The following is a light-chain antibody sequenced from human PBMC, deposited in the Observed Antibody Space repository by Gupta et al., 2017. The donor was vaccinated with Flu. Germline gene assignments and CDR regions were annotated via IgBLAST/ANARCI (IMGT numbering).Light chain of an antibody. CDR3: QTWGTGMRV. Sequence: LVVTQSPSASASLAASVPLTCTLSSGHTNYASAWHQQQPDKGPRFLMKLNSDGTPSNGDGSPDRFAGFSSGAERYLXIXSLQSGXEANEESQTWGTGMRVCGGGTKLT. CDR2: LNSDGTP. V-gene: IGLV4-69*01. CDR1: SGHTNYA. J-gene: IGLJ2*01.